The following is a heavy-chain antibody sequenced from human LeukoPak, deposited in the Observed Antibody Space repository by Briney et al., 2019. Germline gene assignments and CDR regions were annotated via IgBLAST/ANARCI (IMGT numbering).Heavy chain of an antibody. Sequence: PGGSLRLSCAASGFTFSSYAMHWVRQAPGKGLEYVSAISSNGGSTYYANSVKGRFTISRDNSKNTPYLQMGSLRAEDMAVYYCARDRSIYGDAFDIWGQGTMVTVSS. V-gene: IGHV3-64*01. CDR2: ISSNGGST. CDR1: GFTFSSYA. D-gene: IGHD4-17*01. CDR3: ARDRSIYGDAFDI. J-gene: IGHJ3*02.